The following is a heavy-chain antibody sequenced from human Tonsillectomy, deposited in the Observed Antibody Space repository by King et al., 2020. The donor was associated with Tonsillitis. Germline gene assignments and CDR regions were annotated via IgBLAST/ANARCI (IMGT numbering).Heavy chain of an antibody. D-gene: IGHD5-12*01. CDR1: GFTFSTYS. Sequence: VQLVESGGGLVKPGGSLRLSCAASGFTFSTYSMNWVRQAPGKGLEWVAFISSSSSYIYYADSVKGRFTISRDNAKNSLYLQMNSLRAEDTAVYYCARDFRYADYYYYYMDVWGKGTTVTVSS. V-gene: IGHV3-21*01. CDR3: ARDFRYADYYYYYMDV. J-gene: IGHJ6*03. CDR2: ISSSSSYI.